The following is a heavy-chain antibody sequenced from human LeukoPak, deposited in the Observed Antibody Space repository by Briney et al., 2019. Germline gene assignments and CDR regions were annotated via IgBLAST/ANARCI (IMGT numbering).Heavy chain of an antibody. CDR3: ERDSPFYYDSILRGRYFDK. J-gene: IGHJ4*02. D-gene: IGHD3-22*01. CDR2: IWNDGSNE. Sequence: GGSLRLSCAASGFIFSSYGMHWVRQAPGKGLEWVAVIWNDGSNENYADSVKGRFTISRENSKNTLYLQMNSLRAEDTALYYCERDSPFYYDSILRGRYFDKWGQGTLVTVSS. CDR1: GFIFSSYG. V-gene: IGHV3-33*08.